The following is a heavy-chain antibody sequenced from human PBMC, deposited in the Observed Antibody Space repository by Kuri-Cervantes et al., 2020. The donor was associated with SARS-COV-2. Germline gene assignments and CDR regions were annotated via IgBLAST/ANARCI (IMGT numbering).Heavy chain of an antibody. J-gene: IGHJ6*03. V-gene: IGHV3-21*01. CDR3: ARDQSDSSGWYAEEDYYYYMDV. D-gene: IGHD6-19*01. CDR2: ISSSSSSYI. Sequence: GGSLRLSCAASGFTFSSYSMNWVRQAPGKGLEWVPSISSSSSSYIYYADSVKGRFTISRDNAKNSLYLQMNSLRAEDTAVYYCARDQSDSSGWYAEEDYYYYMDVWGKGTTVTVSS. CDR1: GFTFSSYS.